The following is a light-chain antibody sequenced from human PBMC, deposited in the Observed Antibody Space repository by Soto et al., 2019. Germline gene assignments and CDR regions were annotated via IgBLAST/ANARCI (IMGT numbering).Light chain of an antibody. Sequence: QSALTQPASVSGSPGQTITISCAGTKFDIGRYNYVYWYRQHPGEAPKLIIFEVNNRPSGISNRFSGSKSGNTASLTISGLQVEDEAHYFCSSYTSASALAIFGGGTKLTVL. CDR2: EVN. V-gene: IGLV2-14*01. J-gene: IGLJ2*01. CDR1: KFDIGRYNY. CDR3: SSYTSASALAI.